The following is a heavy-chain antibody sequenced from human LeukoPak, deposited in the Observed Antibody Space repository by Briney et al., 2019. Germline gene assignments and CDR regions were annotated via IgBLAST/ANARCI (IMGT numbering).Heavy chain of an antibody. V-gene: IGHV4-39*07. CDR3: ARGALEYSSLNWFDP. Sequence: TPSETLSLTCTVSGGSISSSSYYWGWIRQPPGKGLEWIGLIYTSGSTNYNPSLKSRVTMSLDTSKNQFSLNLSSVTAADTAVYYCARGALEYSSLNWFDPWGRGTLVTVSS. D-gene: IGHD6-6*01. CDR2: IYTSGST. CDR1: GGSISSSSYY. J-gene: IGHJ5*02.